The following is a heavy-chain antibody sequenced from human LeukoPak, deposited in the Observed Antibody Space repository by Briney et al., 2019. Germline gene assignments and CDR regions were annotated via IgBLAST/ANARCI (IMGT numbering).Heavy chain of an antibody. D-gene: IGHD3-3*01. CDR3: ARDAREWSGFDY. CDR1: GYSISSGYY. V-gene: IGHV4-38-2*02. J-gene: IGHJ4*02. Sequence: SETLSLTCAFSGYSISSGYYWGWIRQPAGKGGEWIGRIYTTGNTVYKPSLRRRDTMSGDTSKNQFSLDLGPVTAADAAVYYCARDAREWSGFDYWGQGTLVTVSS. CDR2: IYTTGNT.